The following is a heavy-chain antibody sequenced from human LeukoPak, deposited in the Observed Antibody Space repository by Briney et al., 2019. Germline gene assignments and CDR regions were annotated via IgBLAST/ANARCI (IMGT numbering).Heavy chain of an antibody. V-gene: IGHV2-5*02. CDR3: AHRGPHGGTYFDY. D-gene: IGHD5-24*01. J-gene: IGHJ4*02. CDR2: LYWDDDK. Sequence: SGPTLVNPTQTLTLTCTISGFSLSTTGVGVGWIRLPPGKALDWLALLYWDDDKRYSPPLKSRLTITKDTSKNQVVLTRTNMDPVDTATYYCAHRGPHGGTYFDYWGQGTLVTVSS. CDR1: GFSLSTTGVG.